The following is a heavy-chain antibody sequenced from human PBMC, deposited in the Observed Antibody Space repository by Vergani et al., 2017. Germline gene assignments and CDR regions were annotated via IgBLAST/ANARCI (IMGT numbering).Heavy chain of an antibody. J-gene: IGHJ4*02. CDR3: AREGTGRY. CDR2: INHSGST. Sequence: QVQLQQWGAGLLKPSETLSLTCAVYGGSFSDYYWSWIRQPPGKGLEWIGEINHSGSTNYNPSLKSRVTISVDTSKKQFSLKVGSVAAADTAVYYCAREGTGRYWGQGTLVTVSS. CDR1: GGSFSDYY. V-gene: IGHV4-34*01.